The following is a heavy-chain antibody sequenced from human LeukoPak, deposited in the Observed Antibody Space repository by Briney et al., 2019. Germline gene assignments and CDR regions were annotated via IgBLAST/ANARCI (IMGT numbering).Heavy chain of an antibody. CDR1: GFTFSNSC. J-gene: IGHJ4*02. D-gene: IGHD2-21*02. CDR3: ARVYGVTSVNYFDY. V-gene: IGHV3-7*04. Sequence: VWSVRLSCAASGFTFSNSCMSWVRQAPGKGLEWVASIKKAGSEKYYMDSMKGRFTMSRDNAKNSLYLQMNSLRAEDTAVYYCARVYGVTSVNYFDYWGQGTLVTVSS. CDR2: IKKAGSEK.